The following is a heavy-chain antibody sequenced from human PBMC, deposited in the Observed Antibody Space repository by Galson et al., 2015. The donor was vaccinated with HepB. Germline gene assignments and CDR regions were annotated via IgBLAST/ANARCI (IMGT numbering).Heavy chain of an antibody. Sequence: SVKVSCKAYRFTFTKFSINWVRQAPGQGLEWMAWISTYNGYTNFAQKFQGRVTMTTDTSTSTAYMEVRGLTSDDTGVYYCATARYSTSPPDNWGQGTLVTVSS. CDR2: ISTYNGYT. J-gene: IGHJ4*02. V-gene: IGHV1-18*01. D-gene: IGHD6-13*01. CDR3: ATARYSTSPPDN. CDR1: RFTFTKFS.